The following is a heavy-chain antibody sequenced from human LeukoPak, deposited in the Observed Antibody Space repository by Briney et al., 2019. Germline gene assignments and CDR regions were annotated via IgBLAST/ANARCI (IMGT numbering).Heavy chain of an antibody. CDR1: GYTFTIYG. CDR2: ISAYNGNT. Sequence: RASVTVSFTASGYTFTIYGISWVRQAPGQGLEWMGWISAYNGNTNYAQKLQGRVTMTTDTSTSTAYMELRSLRSDDTAVYYCARDRGLASDWFDPWGQGTLVTVSS. V-gene: IGHV1-18*01. CDR3: ARDRGLASDWFDP. J-gene: IGHJ5*02. D-gene: IGHD3-10*01.